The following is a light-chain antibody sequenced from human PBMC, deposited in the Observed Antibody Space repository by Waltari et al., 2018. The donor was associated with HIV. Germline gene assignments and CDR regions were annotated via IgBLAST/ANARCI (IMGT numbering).Light chain of an antibody. V-gene: IGKV3-15*01. CDR2: DAS. CDR3: QQYNNWPPIT. CDR1: QTIRSN. Sequence: EILMTQSPATLSVSPGERATLSCRASQTIRSNLDWYQQKPGQAPMLLLYDASTRATGIPARFSGSGSGTEFTLTITSLQSEDFAVYYCQQYNNWPPITFGQGTRLEIK. J-gene: IGKJ5*01.